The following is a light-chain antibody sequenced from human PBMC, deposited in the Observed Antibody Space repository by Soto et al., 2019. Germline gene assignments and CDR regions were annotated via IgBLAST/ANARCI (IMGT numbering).Light chain of an antibody. CDR3: SSFTSSRTLV. J-gene: IGLJ2*01. Sequence: QSALTQPPSVSGSPGQSVTISCTGTSSDVGSYNRVSWYQQPPGTAPKLMIYEVSNRPSGIPDRFSGSKSGNTASLTISGFQAEDEADYYCSSFTSSRTLVFGGGTQLTVL. CDR2: EVS. V-gene: IGLV2-18*02. CDR1: SSDVGSYNR.